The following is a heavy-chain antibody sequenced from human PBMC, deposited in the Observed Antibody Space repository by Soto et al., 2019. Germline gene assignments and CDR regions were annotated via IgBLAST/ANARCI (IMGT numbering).Heavy chain of an antibody. Sequence: EVQLVESGGGLVKAGGSLRLSCSASGFTFSSYSMNWVRQAPGKGLEWVSSISSGRSYIYYADSVKGRFTISRDNAKNSLYLQMNSLRAEDTAVYYCARDHYDSSGFYNSFVYYYGLDVWGPGTTVTVS. CDR2: ISSGRSYI. CDR1: GFTFSSYS. V-gene: IGHV3-21*01. CDR3: ARDHYDSSGFYNSFVYYYGLDV. D-gene: IGHD3-22*01. J-gene: IGHJ6*02.